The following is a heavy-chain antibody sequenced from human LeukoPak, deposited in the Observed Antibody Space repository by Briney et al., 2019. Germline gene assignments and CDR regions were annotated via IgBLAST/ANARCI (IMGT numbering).Heavy chain of an antibody. CDR2: IYYSGSA. V-gene: IGHV4-39*01. CDR3: ARCKENNYDRSGYQGDWFDP. Sequence: SETLSLTCTLSGGSISSSSYYWGWIRQPPRKGLEWVGSIYYSGSAYYNPSLKRRVTISVDTSKKQFSLKLSSVTAADTAVYYCARCKENNYDRSGYQGDWFDPWGQGTLVTVSS. D-gene: IGHD3-22*01. CDR1: GGSISSSSYY. J-gene: IGHJ5*02.